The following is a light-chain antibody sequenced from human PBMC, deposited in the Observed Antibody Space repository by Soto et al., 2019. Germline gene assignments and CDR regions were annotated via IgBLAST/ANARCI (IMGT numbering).Light chain of an antibody. J-gene: IGKJ4*01. V-gene: IGKV2-28*01. CDR1: QTLLYRNENNY. CDR3: MQALQTPLT. CDR2: LAS. Sequence: DIVMTQSPLSLPVTPGEPASISCRSSQTLLYRNENNYLDWYLQKPGQSPQLLIYLASNRAYGVPDRFSGSGYGTDFLLKISRVEDEDVGVYYGMQALQTPLTFGGGTKVEIK.